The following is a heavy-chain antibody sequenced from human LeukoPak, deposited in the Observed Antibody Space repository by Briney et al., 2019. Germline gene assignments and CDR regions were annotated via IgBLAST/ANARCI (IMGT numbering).Heavy chain of an antibody. CDR2: IFPSGGEI. V-gene: IGHV3-21*01. CDR3: GRDGPGRGGSGIFYY. D-gene: IGHD3-10*01. Sequence: PGGSLRLSCAASGFTFSTFAMIWVRQPPGKGLEWVSSIFPSGGEIHYADSVKGRLTISRDNAKNSLYLQMNSLRAEDTAVYYCGRDGPGRGGSGIFYYLGQGTLVNVFS. J-gene: IGHJ4*02. CDR1: GFTFSTFA.